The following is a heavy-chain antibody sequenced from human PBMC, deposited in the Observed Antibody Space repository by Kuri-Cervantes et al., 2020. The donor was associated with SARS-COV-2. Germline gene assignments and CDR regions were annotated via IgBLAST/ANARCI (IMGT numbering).Heavy chain of an antibody. Sequence: SVKVSCKASGGTFSSYAISWVRQAPGRGLEWMGGIIPIFGTANYAQKFQGRVTITADESTSTAYMELSSLRSEDTAVYYCARSEYYDFWSGRNDGFDIWGQGTMVTVSS. CDR3: ARSEYYDFWSGRNDGFDI. CDR1: GGTFSSYA. J-gene: IGHJ3*02. V-gene: IGHV1-69*13. CDR2: IIPIFGTA. D-gene: IGHD3-3*01.